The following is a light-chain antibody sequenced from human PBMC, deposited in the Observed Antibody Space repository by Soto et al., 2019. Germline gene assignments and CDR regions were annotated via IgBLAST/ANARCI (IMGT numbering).Light chain of an antibody. CDR1: SGHSSYA. Sequence: QSVLTQSPSPSASLGASVKLTCTLSSGHSSYAIAWHQQQPEKGPRYLMKLNSDGSHSKGDGIPDRFSGSSSGAERYLTISSLQSEDEADYYCQTWGSGIQVFGTGTKLTVL. J-gene: IGLJ1*01. CDR2: LNSDGSH. V-gene: IGLV4-69*01. CDR3: QTWGSGIQV.